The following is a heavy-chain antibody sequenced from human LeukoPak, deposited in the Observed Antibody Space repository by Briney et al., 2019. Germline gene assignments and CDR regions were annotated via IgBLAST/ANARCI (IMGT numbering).Heavy chain of an antibody. V-gene: IGHV4-31*03. CDR1: GGSISSGGYY. J-gene: IGHJ6*03. Sequence: SETLSLTCTVSGGSISSGGYYWSWIRQHPGKGLEWIGYIYYSGSTYYNPSLKSRVTISVDTSKNQFSLKLSSVTAADTAVYYCARDRKYQPGAYYYYYYYMDVWGKGTTVTVSS. CDR3: ARDRKYQPGAYYYYYYYMDV. D-gene: IGHD2-2*01. CDR2: IYYSGST.